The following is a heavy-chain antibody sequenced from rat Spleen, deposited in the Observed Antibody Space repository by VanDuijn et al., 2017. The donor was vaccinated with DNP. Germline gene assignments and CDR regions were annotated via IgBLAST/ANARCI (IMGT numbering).Heavy chain of an antibody. J-gene: IGHJ2*01. CDR1: GFTFSDYN. V-gene: IGHV5-20*01. CDR2: ISYDGGNT. CDR3: TTLNSGTYDS. D-gene: IGHD1-3*01. Sequence: EVQLVESGGGLVQSGRSLKVSCAASGFTFSDYNMAWVRQAPKKSLEWVASISYDGGNTYYRESVKGRFTISRDNANSSLYLHMDSLRSEDTATYYCTTLNSGTYDSWGQGVMVTVSS.